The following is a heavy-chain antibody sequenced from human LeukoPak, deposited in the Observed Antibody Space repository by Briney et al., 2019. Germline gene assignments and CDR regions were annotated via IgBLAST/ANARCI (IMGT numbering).Heavy chain of an antibody. V-gene: IGHV1-46*01. J-gene: IGHJ4*02. CDR2: TNPSGGST. Sequence: ASVKVSCRASGYTFTSYYMHWVRQAPGEGLEWRGITNPSGGSTSYAQKFQGGVTMTRDTSTSTVYMELSSLRSEDTAVYYCARVSEDWGSEQFDYWGQGTLVTVSS. CDR1: GYTFTSYY. CDR3: ARVSEDWGSEQFDY. D-gene: IGHD7-27*01.